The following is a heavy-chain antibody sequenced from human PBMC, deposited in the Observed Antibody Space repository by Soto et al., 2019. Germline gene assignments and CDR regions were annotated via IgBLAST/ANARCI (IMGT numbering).Heavy chain of an antibody. CDR1: GYTFNVYS. CDR3: ARGPPGYCSGGSCYGANYYYGMDV. Sequence: APVKVSCKASGYTFNVYSMHWVRQAPGQGLEWMGIINPSGGSTNYAQKFQGRVTMTRDTSTSTVYMELSSLRSEDTAVYYCARGPPGYCSGGSCYGANYYYGMDVWGQGTTVTVSS. D-gene: IGHD2-15*01. V-gene: IGHV1-46*02. CDR2: INPSGGST. J-gene: IGHJ6*02.